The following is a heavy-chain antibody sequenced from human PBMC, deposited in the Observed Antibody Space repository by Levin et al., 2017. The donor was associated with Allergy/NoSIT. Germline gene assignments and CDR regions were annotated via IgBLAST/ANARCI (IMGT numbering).Heavy chain of an antibody. CDR1: GYTFTGYY. J-gene: IGHJ4*02. CDR2: INPNSGGT. D-gene: IGHD3-10*01. CDR3: ARVGQYGSGSYLVY. V-gene: IGHV1-2*02. Sequence: GASVKVSCKASGYTFTGYYMHWVRQAPGQGLEWMGWINPNSGGTNYAQKFQGRVTMTRDTSVSTAYMELSRLTSDDTAVYYCARVGQYGSGSYLVYWGQGALVTVSS.